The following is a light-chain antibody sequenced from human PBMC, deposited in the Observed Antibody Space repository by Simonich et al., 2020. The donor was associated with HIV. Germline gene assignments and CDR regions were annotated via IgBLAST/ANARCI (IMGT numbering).Light chain of an antibody. Sequence: QSALTQPASVSESPGQSITISCTGTSSDVGGYNYVSWYQQHPGKAPKLLIYDVTNRPSGVSTRFSGSKSGNTASLTISGLQAEDEADYYCSSYTTSSTLFGGGTKLTVL. CDR1: SSDVGGYNY. CDR3: SSYTTSSTL. J-gene: IGLJ2*01. V-gene: IGLV2-14*03. CDR2: DVT.